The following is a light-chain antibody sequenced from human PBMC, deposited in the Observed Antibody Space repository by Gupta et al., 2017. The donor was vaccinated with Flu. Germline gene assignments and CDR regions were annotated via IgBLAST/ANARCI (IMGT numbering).Light chain of an antibody. CDR3: SAWDSSLSAWV. CDR2: RNN. J-gene: IGLJ3*02. V-gene: IGLV10-54*04. CDR1: SNNVGNQG. Sequence: TATLTCTGNSNNVGNQGAAWLQQHQDHPPKLLFYRNNNRPSGVSERFSASRSANTASLTITGLQPEDEADYYCSAWDSSLSAWVFGGGTKLAVL.